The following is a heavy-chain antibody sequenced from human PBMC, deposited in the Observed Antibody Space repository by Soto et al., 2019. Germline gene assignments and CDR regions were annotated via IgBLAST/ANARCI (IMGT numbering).Heavy chain of an antibody. CDR3: ARLHCDSPNCVPLDP. D-gene: IGHD2-2*01. J-gene: IGHJ5*02. V-gene: IGHV4-39*01. CDR1: GGSIRDDTYY. CDR2: IYYSATS. Sequence: QLQLQESGPGLVKPSETLSLTCTVSGGSIRDDTYYWGWIRQPPGKGLEWIGSIYYSATSTYNPSLKSRVTMSVDTSKKQLSLRLSSVTAADTAVYYCARLHCDSPNCVPLDPWGQGTLVIVSS.